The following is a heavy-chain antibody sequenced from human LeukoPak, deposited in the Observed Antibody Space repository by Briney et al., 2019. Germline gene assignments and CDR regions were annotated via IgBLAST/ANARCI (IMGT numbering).Heavy chain of an antibody. J-gene: IGHJ6*02. Sequence: GGSLRLSCAASGFTFSDYYMSWLRQAPGKGLEWVSYISSGGITIYYADSVKGRFTISRDNAKNSLYLQMNSLRAEDTAVYYCAREGPYYYDSSGPKLPEEYYYGMDVWGQGTTVTVPS. CDR3: AREGPYYYDSSGPKLPEEYYYGMDV. CDR1: GFTFSDYY. D-gene: IGHD3-22*01. CDR2: ISSGGITI. V-gene: IGHV3-11*01.